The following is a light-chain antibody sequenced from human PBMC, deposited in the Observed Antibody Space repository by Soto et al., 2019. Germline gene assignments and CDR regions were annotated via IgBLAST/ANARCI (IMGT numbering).Light chain of an antibody. CDR1: QSVSSSY. CDR2: GAS. Sequence: EIVLTQSPGTLSLSPGERATLSCRASQSVSSSYFAWYQQKRGQAPRLLIYGASSRATGIPDRFSGSGSGTDFTLTISRLEPEDFSVYYCQQYGRSPLNTFGQGTKLEIK. J-gene: IGKJ2*01. V-gene: IGKV3-20*01. CDR3: QQYGRSPLNT.